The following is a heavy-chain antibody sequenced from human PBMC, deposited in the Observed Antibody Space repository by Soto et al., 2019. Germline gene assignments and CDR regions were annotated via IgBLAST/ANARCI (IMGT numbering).Heavy chain of an antibody. Sequence: GASVKVSCKAFGYTFTSYYMHWVRQAPGQGLEWVGIINPSGGSASNAQKFQGRVTMTRDTSTSTVYMELSSLRSEDTAVYYCARDRGGGNGYWGQGTLVTVSS. CDR3: ARDRGGGNGY. CDR2: INPSGGSA. CDR1: GYTFTSYY. J-gene: IGHJ4*02. V-gene: IGHV1-46*01. D-gene: IGHD2-15*01.